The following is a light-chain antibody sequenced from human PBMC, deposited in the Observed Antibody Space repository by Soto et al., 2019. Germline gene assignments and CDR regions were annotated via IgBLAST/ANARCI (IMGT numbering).Light chain of an antibody. CDR3: QHYGSSLWT. Sequence: EIVLTQSPGTLSLSPGGRATLSCRASQSVSSSYLAWYQQKPGQAPRLLIYGASSSATGIPDRFSGSGSGTDFTLTISRLEPEDFAVYYCQHYGSSLWTFGQGTKVEIK. V-gene: IGKV3-20*01. J-gene: IGKJ1*01. CDR2: GAS. CDR1: QSVSSSY.